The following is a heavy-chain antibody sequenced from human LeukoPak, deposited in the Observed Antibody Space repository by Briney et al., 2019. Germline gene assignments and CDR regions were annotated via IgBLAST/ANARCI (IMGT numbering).Heavy chain of an antibody. D-gene: IGHD4-17*01. CDR2: IKQDGSEK. J-gene: IGHJ4*02. Sequence: GGSLRLSCAASGFTFSSYWMSWVRQAPGKGLEWVANIKQDGSEKCYVDSVKGRFTISRDNAKNSPYLQMNSLRAEDTAVYYCARVSPNTVTTLQYFDYWGQGTLVTVSS. CDR3: ARVSPNTVTTLQYFDY. V-gene: IGHV3-7*01. CDR1: GFTFSSYW.